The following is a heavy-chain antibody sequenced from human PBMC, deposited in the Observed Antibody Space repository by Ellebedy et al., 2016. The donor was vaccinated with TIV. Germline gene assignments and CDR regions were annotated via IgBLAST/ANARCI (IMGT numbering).Heavy chain of an antibody. CDR2: IHPGDSDT. J-gene: IGHJ4*02. D-gene: IGHD1-26*01. Sequence: PGGSLRLSCKGSGYSFTSYWIGWVRQMPGKGLEWMGIIHPGDSDTRYSPSFQGQVTISADKSISTAYLQWSSLKASDTAMYYCARRLGSPSDFAFDYWGQGTLVTVSS. CDR1: GYSFTSYW. V-gene: IGHV5-51*01. CDR3: ARRLGSPSDFAFDY.